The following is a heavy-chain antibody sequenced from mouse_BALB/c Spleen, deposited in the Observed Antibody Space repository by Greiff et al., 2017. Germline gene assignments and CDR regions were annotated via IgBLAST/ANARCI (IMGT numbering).Heavy chain of an antibody. V-gene: IGHV1-12*01. CDR3: ARSIHYYGSRGIAY. CDR1: GYTFTSYN. Sequence: QVQLKQPGAELVKPGASVTMSCKASGYTFTSYNMHWVKQTPGQGLEWIGAIYPGNGDTSYNQKFKGKATLTADKSSSTAYMQLSSLTSEDSAVYYCARSIHYYGSRGIAYWGQGTLVTVSA. D-gene: IGHD1-1*01. CDR2: IYPGNGDT. J-gene: IGHJ3*01.